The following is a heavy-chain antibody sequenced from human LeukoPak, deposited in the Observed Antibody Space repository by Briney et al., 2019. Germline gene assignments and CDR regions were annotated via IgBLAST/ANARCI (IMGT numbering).Heavy chain of an antibody. V-gene: IGHV3-74*01. D-gene: IGHD6-19*01. CDR1: GFTFSRYW. Sequence: GGSLRLSCAASGFTFSRYWMHWVRQAPGKGLVWVPRINSDGSSTNYADSVKGRFTISRDNAKNTLYLQMNSLRAEDTAVYYCARVPITLAGTKDAKYFQHWGQGTLVSVSS. CDR3: ARVPITLAGTKDAKYFQH. J-gene: IGHJ1*01. CDR2: INSDGSST.